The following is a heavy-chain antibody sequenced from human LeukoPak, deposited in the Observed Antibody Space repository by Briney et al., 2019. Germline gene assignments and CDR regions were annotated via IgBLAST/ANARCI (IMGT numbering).Heavy chain of an antibody. J-gene: IGHJ4*02. CDR1: GGSFSGYY. CDR3: ARGGMRIAAAGTFDY. Sequence: SETLSLTCAVYGGSFSGYYWSWIRQPPGKGLEWIREINHSGSTNYNPSLKSRVTISVDTSKNQFSLKLSSVTAADTAVYYCARGGMRIAAAGTFDYWGQGTLVTVSS. V-gene: IGHV4-34*01. D-gene: IGHD6-13*01. CDR2: INHSGST.